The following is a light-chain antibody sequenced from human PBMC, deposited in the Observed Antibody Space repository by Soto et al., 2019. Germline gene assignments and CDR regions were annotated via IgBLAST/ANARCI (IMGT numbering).Light chain of an antibody. CDR3: QQLKSYPLS. CDR2: GSS. Sequence: IXXTQSPSFLSASVGDRVSITCRASQDIGLFLSWYQQIPGQAPRLMMYGSSRLDNGVPSRLSGSESGKEFTLTVSSLQPEDFGTYYCQQLKSYPLSFGGGTKVAIK. CDR1: QDIGLF. V-gene: IGKV1-9*01. J-gene: IGKJ4*01.